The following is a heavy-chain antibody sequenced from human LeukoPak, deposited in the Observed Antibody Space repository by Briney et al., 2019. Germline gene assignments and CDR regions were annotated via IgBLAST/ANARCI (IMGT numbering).Heavy chain of an antibody. CDR3: ARLAYCGGDCYFMLDY. CDR1: GYTFTSYD. CDR2: MNPNSGNT. J-gene: IGHJ4*02. Sequence: ASVKVSCKASGYTFTSYDINWVRQATGQGLEWMGWMNPNSGNTGYAQKFQGRVTMTRNTSISTAYMELSSLRSEDTAVYYCARLAYCGGDCYFMLDYWGQGTLVTVSS. D-gene: IGHD2-21*02. V-gene: IGHV1-8*01.